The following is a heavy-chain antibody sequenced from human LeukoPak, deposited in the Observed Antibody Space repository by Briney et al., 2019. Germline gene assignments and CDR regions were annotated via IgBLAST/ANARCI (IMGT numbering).Heavy chain of an antibody. D-gene: IGHD2-15*01. CDR3: ARVSRGRSGPYNWFDP. V-gene: IGHV4-59*01. Sequence: PSETLSLTCTVSGGSISSYYWSWIRQPPGKGLEWIGYVYYSGSTNYNPSLKSRVTISVDTSKNQFSLKLSSVTAADTAVYYCARVSRGRSGPYNWFDPWGQETLVTVSS. CDR1: GGSISSYY. J-gene: IGHJ5*02. CDR2: VYYSGST.